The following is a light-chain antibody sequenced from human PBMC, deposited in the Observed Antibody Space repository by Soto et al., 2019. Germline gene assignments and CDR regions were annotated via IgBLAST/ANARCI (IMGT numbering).Light chain of an antibody. CDR2: GVS. CDR3: HQYGVLPKT. V-gene: IGKV3-20*01. J-gene: IGKJ1*01. CDR1: QSISANY. Sequence: EIVLTQSPGTVSLSPGDRATLSCRASQSISANYLAWYQQKPGQAPRLLIYGVSIRATGIPDRFAGSGSGPDFTLTISRLGPEDFAVYYCHQYGVLPKTFGQGTTVEIK.